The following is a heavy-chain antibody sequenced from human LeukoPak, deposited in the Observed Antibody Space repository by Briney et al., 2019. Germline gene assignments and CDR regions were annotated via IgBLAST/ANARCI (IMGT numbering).Heavy chain of an antibody. V-gene: IGHV3-33*01. CDR3: ARDPGITMVRGVIISPGLDY. D-gene: IGHD3-10*01. Sequence: GRSLRLSCAASGFSFSTYGIHWVRQAPGKGLEWVAVIWFDGNNKYYADSVKGRFTISRDNSKSTLYLEMNSLRAEDTAVYYCARDPGITMVRGVIISPGLDYWGQGTLVTVSS. J-gene: IGHJ4*02. CDR1: GFSFSTYG. CDR2: IWFDGNNK.